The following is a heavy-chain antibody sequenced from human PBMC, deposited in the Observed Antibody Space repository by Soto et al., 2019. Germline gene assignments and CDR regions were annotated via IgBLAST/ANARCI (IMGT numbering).Heavy chain of an antibody. CDR1: GDSISSGDYY. CDR2: IYYSGST. V-gene: IGHV4-30-4*01. Sequence: QVRLQESGPGLVKPSETLSLTCTVSGDSISSGDYYWSWIRQPPGKGLEWIGYIYYSGSTYYNPSLKSRVTISVDTSNNQFSLRLTSVTAADTAVYYCVRGSQWFDPWGQGTLVTVSS. CDR3: VRGSQWFDP. J-gene: IGHJ5*02.